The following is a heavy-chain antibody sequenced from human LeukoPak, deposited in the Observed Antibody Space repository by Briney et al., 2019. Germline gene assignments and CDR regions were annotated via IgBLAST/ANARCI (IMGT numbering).Heavy chain of an antibody. CDR1: GYTFSTYG. J-gene: IGHJ3*02. CDR3: ARPGYCSGSSCYIDAFDI. D-gene: IGHD2-15*01. CDR2: INPYNLET. V-gene: IGHV1-18*01. Sequence: ASVKVSCKASGYTFSTYGMTWVRQAPGQGLEWMGWINPYNLETRYAQTLQGRVTMTTDTSTGTAYMELRSLTSDDTAVYYCARPGYCSGSSCYIDAFDIWGQGTMVTVSS.